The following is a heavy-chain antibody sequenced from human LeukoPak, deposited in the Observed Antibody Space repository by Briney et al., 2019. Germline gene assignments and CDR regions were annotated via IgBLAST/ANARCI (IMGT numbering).Heavy chain of an antibody. J-gene: IGHJ4*02. D-gene: IGHD1-26*01. CDR1: GYTFTSYG. CDR2: ISAYNGNT. Sequence: RASVKVSCTASGYTFTSYGISWVRQAPGQGLEWMGWISAYNGNTNYAQKLQGRVTMTTDTSTSTAYMELRSLRSDDTAVYYCAREGGSYYGSYFDYWGQGTLVTVSS. CDR3: AREGGSYYGSYFDY. V-gene: IGHV1-18*01.